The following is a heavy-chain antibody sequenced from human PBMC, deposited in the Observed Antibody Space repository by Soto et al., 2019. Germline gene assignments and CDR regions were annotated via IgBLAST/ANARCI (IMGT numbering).Heavy chain of an antibody. CDR2: INPNSGGT. J-gene: IGHJ6*02. CDR1: GYTFTGYY. CDR3: ARDLGVGFGELWRGPGELPYYYGMDV. V-gene: IGHV1-2*04. D-gene: IGHD3-10*01. Sequence: ASVKVSCKASGYTFTGYYMHWVRQAPGQGLEWMGWINPNSGGTNYAQKFQGWVTMTRDTPISTAYMELSRLRSDDTAVYYCARDLGVGFGELWRGPGELPYYYGMDVWGQGTTVTVSS.